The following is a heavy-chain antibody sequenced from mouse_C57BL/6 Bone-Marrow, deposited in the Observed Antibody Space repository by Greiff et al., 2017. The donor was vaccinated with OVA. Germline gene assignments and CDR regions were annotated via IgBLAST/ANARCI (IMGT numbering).Heavy chain of an antibody. CDR2: IYPGSGST. J-gene: IGHJ1*03. CDR1: GYTFTSYW. D-gene: IGHD4-1*01. CDR3: ARVLGRYFGV. V-gene: IGHV1-55*01. Sequence: QVQLQQPGAELVKPGASVKLSCKASGYTFTSYWITWVKQRPGQGLEWIGDIYPGSGSTNYNEKFKSKATLTVDTSSSTAYMQLSSLTSEDSAVDYCARVLGRYFGVWGTGTTVTVSS.